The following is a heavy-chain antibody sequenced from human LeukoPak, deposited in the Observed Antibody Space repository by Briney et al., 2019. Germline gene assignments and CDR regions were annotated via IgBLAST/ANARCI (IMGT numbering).Heavy chain of an antibody. CDR3: ARGYSSGWYYHHY. J-gene: IGHJ4*02. CDR2: INPNSGDT. Sequence: ASVKVSCKASGYTYTGCHMHWVRQAPGQGLEWMGWINPNSGDTNYAQKFQGRVTMTRDTSISTAYMELSRLRDDDTAVYYCARGYSSGWYYHHYWGQGTPVTVSS. D-gene: IGHD6-19*01. V-gene: IGHV1-2*02. CDR1: GYTYTGCH.